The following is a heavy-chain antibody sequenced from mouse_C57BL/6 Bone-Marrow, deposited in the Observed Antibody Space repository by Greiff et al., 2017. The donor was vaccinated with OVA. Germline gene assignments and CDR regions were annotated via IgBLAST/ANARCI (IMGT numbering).Heavy chain of an antibody. Sequence: EVKLMESGGGLVQPGGSLKLSCAASGFTFSDYYMYWVRQTPEKRLEWVAYISNGGGSTYYPDTVKGRFTISRDNAKNTLYLQMSRLKSEDTAMYYCARQDKGAYWGQGTLVTVSA. CDR3: ARQDKGAY. V-gene: IGHV5-12*01. J-gene: IGHJ3*01. CDR2: ISNGGGST. CDR1: GFTFSDYY.